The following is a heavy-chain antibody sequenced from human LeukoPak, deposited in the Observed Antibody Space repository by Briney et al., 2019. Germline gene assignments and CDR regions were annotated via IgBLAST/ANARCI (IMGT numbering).Heavy chain of an antibody. J-gene: IGHJ4*02. Sequence: GASLRLSCAASGFTFSSYAMSWVRQAPGKGLEWVSAISGSGGSTYYADSVKGRFIISRDNSKNTLYLQMNSLRAEDTAVYYCAKYSSSWYVAAFDYWGQGTLVTVSS. CDR2: ISGSGGST. CDR3: AKYSSSWYVAAFDY. V-gene: IGHV3-23*01. D-gene: IGHD6-13*01. CDR1: GFTFSSYA.